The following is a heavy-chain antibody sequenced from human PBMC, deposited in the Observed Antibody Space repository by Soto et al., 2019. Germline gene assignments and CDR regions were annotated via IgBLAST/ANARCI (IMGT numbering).Heavy chain of an antibody. CDR3: ARDGGTYSYYGMDX. D-gene: IGHD1-1*01. J-gene: IGHJ6*02. CDR2: INPNSGGT. CDR1: GYTFTGYY. V-gene: IGHV1-2*02. Sequence: ASVKVSCKASGYTFTGYYMHWVRQAPGQGLEWMGFINPNSGGTNYAQKFQGRVTMTRDTSISTAYMELSRLRSDETAVYYCARDGGTYSYYGMDXWGQGTTVTVS.